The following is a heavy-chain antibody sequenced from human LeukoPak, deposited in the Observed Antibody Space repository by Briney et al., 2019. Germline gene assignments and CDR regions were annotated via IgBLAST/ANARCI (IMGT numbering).Heavy chain of an antibody. CDR1: GGSISSYY. V-gene: IGHV4-59*08. CDR3: ATNQQPAPIFDP. D-gene: IGHD6-13*01. CDR2: IYYSGST. Sequence: PSETLSLTCTVSGGSISSYYWSWIRQPPGKGLEGIGYIYYSGSTNYNPSLKSRVTISVDTFKNQFSLKLSSVTAADTAVYYCATNQQPAPIFDPWGQGTLVTVSS. J-gene: IGHJ5*02.